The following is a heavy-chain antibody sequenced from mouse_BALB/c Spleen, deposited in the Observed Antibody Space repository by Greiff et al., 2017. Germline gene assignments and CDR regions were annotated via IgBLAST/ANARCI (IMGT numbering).Heavy chain of an antibody. D-gene: IGHD2-3*01. CDR1: GFNIKDTY. V-gene: IGHV14-3*02. Sequence: EVQGVESGAELVKPGASVKLSCTASGFNIKDTYMHWVKQRPEQGLEWIGRIDPANGNTKYDPKFQGKATITADTSSNTAYLQLSSLPSEDTAVYYCASPDGSLFAYWGQGTLVTVSA. CDR3: ASPDGSLFAY. J-gene: IGHJ3*01. CDR2: IDPANGNT.